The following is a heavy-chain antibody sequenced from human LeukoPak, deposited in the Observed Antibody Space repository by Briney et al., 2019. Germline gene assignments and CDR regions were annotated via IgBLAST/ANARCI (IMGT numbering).Heavy chain of an antibody. CDR2: THKTGST. J-gene: IGHJ4*02. Sequence: PSETLSLTCTVSGGSLSSYYWSWIRQPPGKGLEWIGYTHKTGSTSYNPSLKSRVTILVDTSTNQFSLRLRSVTAADTAVYYCARSLTYYDIFSGYSPQNFDYWGQGTLVTVSS. CDR3: ARSLTYYDIFSGYSPQNFDY. V-gene: IGHV4-59*01. CDR1: GGSLSSYY. D-gene: IGHD3-9*01.